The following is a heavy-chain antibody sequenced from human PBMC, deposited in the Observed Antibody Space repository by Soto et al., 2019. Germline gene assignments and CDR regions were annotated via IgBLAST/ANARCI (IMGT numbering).Heavy chain of an antibody. D-gene: IGHD5-12*01. CDR1: GFTFSSNS. V-gene: IGHV3-23*01. CDR3: AKWDGYGDH. J-gene: IGHJ5*02. Sequence: EVQLLESGGDLIQPGGSLRLSCAASGFTFSSNSFTWVRQAPGKGLEYVSGISIGGDKTWHADSVKGRFTVYRDNSKNTVYLQMNSLRVDDTAVYDCAKWDGYGDHWGQGTLVTVSS. CDR2: ISIGGDKT.